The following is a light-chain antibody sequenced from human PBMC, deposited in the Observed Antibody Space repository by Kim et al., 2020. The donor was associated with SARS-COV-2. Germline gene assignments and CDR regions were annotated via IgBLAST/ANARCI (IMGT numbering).Light chain of an antibody. CDR3: HQYYSMPLT. CDR2: WAS. J-gene: IGKJ4*01. Sequence: ANLNCKSSQSVLYSSNNKNYLAWYQQKPGQPPKLLIYWASTRESGVPDRFSGSGSGTDFTLTISSLQAEDVAVYYCHQYYSMPLTFGGGTKVDIK. CDR1: QSVLYSSNNKNY. V-gene: IGKV4-1*01.